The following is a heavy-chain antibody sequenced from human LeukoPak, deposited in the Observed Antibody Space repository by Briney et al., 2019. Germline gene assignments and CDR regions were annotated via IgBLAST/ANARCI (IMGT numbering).Heavy chain of an antibody. CDR3: AKDLNYDILTDYFDY. CDR1: GFTFSSYA. J-gene: IGHJ4*02. Sequence: GGSLRLSCAASGFTFSSYAMSWVRQAPGKGLEWVSAISGSGGSTYYADSVKGRFTISRDNSKNTLYLQMNSLRAEDTAVYYCAKDLNYDILTDYFDYRGQGTLVTVSS. D-gene: IGHD3-9*01. CDR2: ISGSGGST. V-gene: IGHV3-23*01.